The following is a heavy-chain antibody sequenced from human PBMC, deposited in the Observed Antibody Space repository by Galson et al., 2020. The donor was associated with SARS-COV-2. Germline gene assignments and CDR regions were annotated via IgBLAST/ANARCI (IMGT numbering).Heavy chain of an antibody. CDR2: IYHSGST. Sequence: SETLSLTCAVSGYSISSGYYWGWIRQPPGKGLEWIGSIYHSGSTYYNPSLKSRVTISVDTSKNQFSLKLSSVTAADTAVYYCASQYYDILTGHLDWMDVWGKGTTVTISS. CDR1: GYSISSGYY. CDR3: ASQYYDILTGHLDWMDV. J-gene: IGHJ6*04. V-gene: IGHV4-38-2*01. D-gene: IGHD3-9*01.